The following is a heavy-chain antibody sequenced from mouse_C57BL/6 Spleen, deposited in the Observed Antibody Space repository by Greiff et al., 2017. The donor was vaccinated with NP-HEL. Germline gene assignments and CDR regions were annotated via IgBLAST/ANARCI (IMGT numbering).Heavy chain of an antibody. CDR3: AKKSSYGNYWAMDY. D-gene: IGHD2-1*01. J-gene: IGHJ4*01. CDR1: GFSLTSYG. V-gene: IGHV2-5*01. Sequence: VQLQQSGPGLVQPSQSLSITCTVSGFSLTSYGVHWVRQSPGKGLEWLGVIWRGGSTDYNAAFMSRLSITKDNSKSQVFFKMNSLQADDTAIYYCAKKSSYGNYWAMDYWGQGTSVTVSS. CDR2: IWRGGST.